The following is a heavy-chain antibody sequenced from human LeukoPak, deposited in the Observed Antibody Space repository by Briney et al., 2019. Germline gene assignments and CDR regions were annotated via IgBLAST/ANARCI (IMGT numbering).Heavy chain of an antibody. V-gene: IGHV3-23*01. CDR1: GFTFNNYS. J-gene: IGHJ5*02. CDR3: AKVIGKAISENWFDP. Sequence: GGSLRLSCAASGFTFNNYSMNWVRQAPGKGLEWVSTISGSGDSTYYADSVKGRFTISRDNSKNTLYLQMNSLSAEDTAVYYCAKVIGKAISENWFDPWGQGTLVTVSS. CDR2: ISGSGDST. D-gene: IGHD3-16*02.